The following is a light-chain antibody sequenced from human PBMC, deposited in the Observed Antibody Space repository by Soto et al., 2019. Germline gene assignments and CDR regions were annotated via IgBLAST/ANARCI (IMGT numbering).Light chain of an antibody. V-gene: IGKV3-11*01. J-gene: IGKJ1*01. CDR3: QQRSSWPPT. CDR2: DAS. Sequence: EIVLTQFPATLSLSPGELFTLSCRASQSVSSSYLAWYQQKPGQAPRLLIYDASNRATGIPARFSGSGSGTDFTLTISSLEPEDFAVYYCQQRSSWPPTFGQGTKVDIK. CDR1: QSVSSSY.